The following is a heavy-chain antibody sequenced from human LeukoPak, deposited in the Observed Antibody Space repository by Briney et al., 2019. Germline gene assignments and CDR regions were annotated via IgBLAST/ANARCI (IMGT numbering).Heavy chain of an antibody. J-gene: IGHJ3*02. CDR3: AGDNNKQLDDAFDI. CDR2: IYTSGST. Sequence: PSETLSLTCTVSGGSISSYYWSWIRQPAGKGLEWIGRIYTSGSTNYNPSLKSRVTMSVDTSKNQFSLKLSSVTAADTAVYYCAGDNNKQLDDAFDIWGQGTMVTVSS. V-gene: IGHV4-4*07. CDR1: GGSISSYY. D-gene: IGHD6-13*01.